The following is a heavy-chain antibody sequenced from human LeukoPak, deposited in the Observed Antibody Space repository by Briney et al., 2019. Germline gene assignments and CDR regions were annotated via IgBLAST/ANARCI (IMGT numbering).Heavy chain of an antibody. CDR2: IYVSGST. V-gene: IGHV4-4*07. J-gene: IGHJ4*02. CDR1: GGSISSYY. CDR3: ARSNYDILTGYSLYFDY. Sequence: PSETLSLTCIVSGGSISSYYWSWIRQPAGKGLEWIGRIYVSGSTNYNPSLKSRVTMSVDTPKNQFSLRLSSVTAADTAVYYCARSNYDILTGYSLYFDYWGQGTLVTVSS. D-gene: IGHD3-9*01.